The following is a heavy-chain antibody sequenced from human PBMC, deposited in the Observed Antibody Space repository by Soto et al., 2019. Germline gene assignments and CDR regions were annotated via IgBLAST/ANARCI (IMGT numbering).Heavy chain of an antibody. CDR3: VRLIGNSWLDS. CDR2: IYYAGST. J-gene: IGHJ5*01. CDR1: GGSMISYY. Sequence: SETLSLTCTVSGGSMISYYWSWIRQPPGRGLEWIGFIYYAGSTKYNPSLNSRVTISVDTSKNQFSLHLNSVTPDDTAVYYCVRLIGNSWLDSWGQGTLVTVSS. V-gene: IGHV4-59*08.